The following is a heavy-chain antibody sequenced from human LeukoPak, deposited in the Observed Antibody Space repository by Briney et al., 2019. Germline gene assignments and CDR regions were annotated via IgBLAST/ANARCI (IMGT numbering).Heavy chain of an antibody. J-gene: IGHJ1*01. CDR3: ARGPYYGSGSYLVGRGYFQH. CDR2: INHSGST. CDR1: GGSFSGYY. Sequence: SETLSLTCAVYGGSFSGYYWSWIRQPPGKGLEWIGEINHSGSTNYNPSLKSRVTISVDTSKNQFSLKLSSVTAADTAVYYCARGPYYGSGSYLVGRGYFQHWGQGTLVTVSS. V-gene: IGHV4-34*01. D-gene: IGHD3-10*01.